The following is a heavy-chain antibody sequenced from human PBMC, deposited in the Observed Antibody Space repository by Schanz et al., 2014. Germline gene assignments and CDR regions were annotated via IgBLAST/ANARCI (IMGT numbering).Heavy chain of an antibody. J-gene: IGHJ4*02. D-gene: IGHD2-2*01. CDR3: AKSMYSTSWAFDF. CDR1: GFTFNNFN. CDR2: ISSSGSSI. V-gene: IGHV3-21*02. Sequence: EVQLVESGGGLVKPGGSLRLSCAASGFTFNNFNMNWVRQAPGKGLEWVSSISSSGSSIYYADSVKGRFTISRDNSKNTLYVQMNSLRAEDTAVYYCAKSMYSTSWAFDFWGQGAQVTVSS.